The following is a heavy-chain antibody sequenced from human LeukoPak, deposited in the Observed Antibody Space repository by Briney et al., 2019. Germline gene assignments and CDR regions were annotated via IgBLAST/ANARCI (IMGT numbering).Heavy chain of an antibody. D-gene: IGHD3-3*01. CDR2: IYHSGST. Sequence: SETLSLTCTVSGGSISSGGYYWSWIRQPPGKGLEWIGYIYHSGSTYYNPSLKSRVTISVDTSKNQFSLKLSSVTAADTAVYYCARDFSGLNDYWGQGTLVTVSS. J-gene: IGHJ4*02. CDR3: ARDFSGLNDY. CDR1: GGSISSGGYY. V-gene: IGHV4-30-2*02.